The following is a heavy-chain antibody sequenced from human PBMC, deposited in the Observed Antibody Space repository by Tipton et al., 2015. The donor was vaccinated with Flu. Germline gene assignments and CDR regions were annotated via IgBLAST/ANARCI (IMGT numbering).Heavy chain of an antibody. Sequence: TLSLTCAVSGGSISSGGYSWSWIRQPPGKGLEWIGYIYHSGSTYYNPSLKSRVTISVDRSKNQFSLKLSSVTAADTAVYYCARGPELGYSGYDFDYWGQGTLVTVSS. V-gene: IGHV4-30-2*01. CDR1: GGSISSGGYS. CDR3: ARGPELGYSGYDFDY. J-gene: IGHJ4*02. CDR2: IYHSGST. D-gene: IGHD5-12*01.